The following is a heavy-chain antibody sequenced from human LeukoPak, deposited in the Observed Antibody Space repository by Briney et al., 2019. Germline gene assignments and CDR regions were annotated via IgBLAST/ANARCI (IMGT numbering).Heavy chain of an antibody. V-gene: IGHV1-2*02. D-gene: IGHD3-10*01. CDR1: GYTFTGYY. CDR2: INPNSGGT. Sequence: ASVKVSCKASGYTFTGYYMHWVRQAPGQGLEWMGWINPNSGGTNYAQKFQGRVTMTRDTSISTAYMELSRLRSDDTAVYYCARGSAYGSGSYYYYYYYMDVWGKGTTVTISS. J-gene: IGHJ6*03. CDR3: ARGSAYGSGSYYYYYYYMDV.